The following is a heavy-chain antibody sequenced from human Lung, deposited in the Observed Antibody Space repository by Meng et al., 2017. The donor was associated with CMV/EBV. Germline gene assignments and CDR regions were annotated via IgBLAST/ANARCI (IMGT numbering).Heavy chain of an antibody. J-gene: IGHJ4*02. CDR2: ISYDGINK. V-gene: IGHV3-30-3*01. CDR3: ARGGGGSDGDSYFFDY. D-gene: IGHD2-21*01. Sequence: GGSLRLXCAASKFTFSTYDMHWVRQAPGKGLEWVAIISYDGINKYNADSVKGRFTISRDNSKNTLYLQMNSLRAEDTAVYYCARGGGGSDGDSYFFDYWGQGTXVTVVS. CDR1: KFTFSTYD.